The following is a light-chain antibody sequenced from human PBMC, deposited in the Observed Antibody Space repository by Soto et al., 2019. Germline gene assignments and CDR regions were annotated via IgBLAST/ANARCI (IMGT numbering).Light chain of an antibody. J-gene: IGKJ1*01. CDR3: QQYGSSPQT. CDR1: QSVSSSY. V-gene: IGKV3-20*01. Sequence: EIVLTQSPGTLSLSPGERATLSCRASQSVSSSYLAWYQQKTGQAPRLLIYGASSSATGIPDRFSGSGSGTDFTITISRLEHEDFAVYYCQQYGSSPQTFGQGTKVEIK. CDR2: GAS.